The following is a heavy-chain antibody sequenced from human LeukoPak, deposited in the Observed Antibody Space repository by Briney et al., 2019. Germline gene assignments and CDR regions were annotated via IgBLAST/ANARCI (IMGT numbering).Heavy chain of an antibody. CDR3: ARQGYTVSYYFLDY. V-gene: IGHV4-4*07. Sequence: SETLSLTCDVSGGSVRSYWWGWVRQPAGKGLEWLGRIYSTGSTRFNPSLKSRLTLSIDTSANQFSLTLTSVTAADTAVYFCARQGYTVSYYFLDYWSQGTLVTVSS. J-gene: IGHJ4*02. D-gene: IGHD1-26*01. CDR1: GGSVRSYW. CDR2: IYSTGST.